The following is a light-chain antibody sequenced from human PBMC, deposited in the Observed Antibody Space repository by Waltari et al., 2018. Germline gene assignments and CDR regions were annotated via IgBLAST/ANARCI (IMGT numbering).Light chain of an antibody. CDR2: SNN. Sequence: QSVLTQPPSVSGAPGQGLTISCTGSSSTTGAGYDVPWYQQLPGTAPKLLIYSNNNRPSGVPDRFSGSKSATSASLAISGLQADDEADYYCQSYDSSLLTYVFGTGTKVSVL. J-gene: IGLJ1*01. V-gene: IGLV1-40*01. CDR1: SSTTGAGYD. CDR3: QSYDSSLLTYV.